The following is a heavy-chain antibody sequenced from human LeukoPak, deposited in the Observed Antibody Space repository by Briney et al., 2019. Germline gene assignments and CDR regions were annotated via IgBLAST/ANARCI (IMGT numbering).Heavy chain of an antibody. CDR1: GGTFSSYA. CDR3: ARDEGPDYHYYMDV. Sequence: AASVKASCKASGGTFSSYAISWVRQAPGQGLEWMGRIIPIFGTANYAQKFQGRVTITTDESTSTAYMELSSLRSEDTAVYYCARDEGPDYHYYMDVWGKGTTVTVSS. CDR2: IIPIFGTA. V-gene: IGHV1-69*05. J-gene: IGHJ6*03.